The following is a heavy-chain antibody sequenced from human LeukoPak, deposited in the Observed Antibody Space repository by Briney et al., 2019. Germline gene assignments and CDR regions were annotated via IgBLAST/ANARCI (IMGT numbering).Heavy chain of an antibody. CDR2: LNPNSGGT. Sequence: ASVKVSCKASGYTFTGYYMHWVRQAPGQGLEWMGWLNPNSGGTNYAQKFQGRVTMTRDTSISTAYMELSRLRSDDTAVYYCASDPVPAAIEEYNWFDPWGQGTLVTVSS. J-gene: IGHJ5*02. V-gene: IGHV1-2*02. CDR3: ASDPVPAAIEEYNWFDP. D-gene: IGHD2-2*01. CDR1: GYTFTGYY.